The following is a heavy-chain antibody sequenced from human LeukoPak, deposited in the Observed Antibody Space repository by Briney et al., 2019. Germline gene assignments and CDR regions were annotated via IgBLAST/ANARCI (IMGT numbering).Heavy chain of an antibody. CDR1: GGSFSGYH. CDR2: INHSGYT. D-gene: IGHD5-18*01. V-gene: IGHV4-34*01. CDR3: AGGYIYGSTYYYMDV. J-gene: IGHJ6*03. Sequence: PSETLSLTCAVYGGSFSGYHWTWIRQPPGKGLEWIGEINHSGYTNYNPSLKSRVTISVDTSKNQFSLKLSSVTAADTAVYYCAGGYIYGSTYYYMDVWGKGTTVTISS.